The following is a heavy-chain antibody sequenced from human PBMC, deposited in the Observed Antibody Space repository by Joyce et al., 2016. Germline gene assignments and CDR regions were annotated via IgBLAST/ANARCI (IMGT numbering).Heavy chain of an antibody. J-gene: IGHJ4*02. Sequence: EVQLVESGGGLVQPGGSLRLSCAASGFTFSSSWMQWVRQAPGKGLVGVAGINSDGSIKYYADSVRGRFTVSRDNAKNTLYLQMTSLRAEDTAVYYCARPYCSGGTCLDYWGQGTLVTVSS. D-gene: IGHD2-15*01. V-gene: IGHV3-74*01. CDR1: GFTFSSSW. CDR3: ARPYCSGGTCLDY. CDR2: INSDGSIK.